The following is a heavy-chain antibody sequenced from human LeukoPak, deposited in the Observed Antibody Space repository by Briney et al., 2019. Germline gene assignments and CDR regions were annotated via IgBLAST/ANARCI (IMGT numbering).Heavy chain of an antibody. Sequence: PGGSLRLSCAASEFTFSSYGMHWVRQAPGKGLEWVAVISYDGSNKYYADSVKGRFTISRDNSKNTLYLQMNSLRAEDTAVYYCAKDQGSSSWYVFGNWGQGTLVTVSS. J-gene: IGHJ4*02. CDR2: ISYDGSNK. D-gene: IGHD6-13*01. CDR1: EFTFSSYG. V-gene: IGHV3-30*18. CDR3: AKDQGSSSWYVFGN.